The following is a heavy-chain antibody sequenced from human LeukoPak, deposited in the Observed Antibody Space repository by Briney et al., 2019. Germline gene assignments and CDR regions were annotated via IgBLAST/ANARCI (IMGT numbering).Heavy chain of an antibody. D-gene: IGHD6-19*01. CDR2: ISAYNGDT. CDR1: GYTFNSHG. Sequence: ASVKVSCKASGYTFNSHGISWVRQAPGQGLEWMGWISAYNGDTNYEQKFQGRVTLTTDRTTSTAYLELRSLTSDDTAVYYCARDPSNTNGWKTWFDPWGQGTLVTVSS. CDR3: ARDPSNTNGWKTWFDP. J-gene: IGHJ5*02. V-gene: IGHV1-18*04.